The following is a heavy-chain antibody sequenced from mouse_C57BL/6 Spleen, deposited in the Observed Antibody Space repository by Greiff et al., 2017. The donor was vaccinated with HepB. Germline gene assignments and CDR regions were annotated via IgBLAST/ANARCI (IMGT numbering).Heavy chain of an antibody. Sequence: VQLQQPGAELVKPGASVKMSCKASGYTFTSYWITWVKQRPGQGLEWIGDIYPGSGSTNYNEKFKSKATLTVDTSSSTAYMQISSLTSEDSAVYYCARRAAFIPDLYFDVWGTVITVTVST. D-gene: IGHD1-1*01. J-gene: IGHJ1*03. CDR2: IYPGSGST. V-gene: IGHV1-55*01. CDR3: ARRAAFIPDLYFDV. CDR1: GYTFTSYW.